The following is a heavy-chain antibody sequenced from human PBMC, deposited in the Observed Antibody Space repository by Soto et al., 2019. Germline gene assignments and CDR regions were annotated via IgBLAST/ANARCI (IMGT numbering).Heavy chain of an antibody. CDR3: ARSPQYYTPGSSPFDY. D-gene: IGHD3-3*01. J-gene: IGHJ4*03. Sequence: AETLRISCAFSCYAIETGCYGGLVRQPPGKRLEWVVSIYDSRTTYYNPSLRSRVTISADTSKNQFSLSLTSVTAADTAVDYCARSPQYYTPGSSPFDYWGPGTMVTVSS. V-gene: IGHV4-38-2*01. CDR1: CYAIETGCY. CDR2: IYDSRTT.